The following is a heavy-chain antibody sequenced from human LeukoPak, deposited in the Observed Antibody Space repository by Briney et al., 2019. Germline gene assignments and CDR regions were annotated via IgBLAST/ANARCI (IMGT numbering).Heavy chain of an antibody. V-gene: IGHV3-33*06. J-gene: IGHJ4*02. CDR1: GFTFSSYG. D-gene: IGHD5-18*01. CDR3: AKDKWDTAMVILDY. CDR2: IWYDGSNK. Sequence: GGSLRLSCAASGFTFSSYGMHWVRQAPGKGLEWVAVIWYDGSNKYYVDSVKGRFTISRDNSKNTLYLQMNSLRAEDTAVYYCAKDKWDTAMVILDYWGQGTLVTVSS.